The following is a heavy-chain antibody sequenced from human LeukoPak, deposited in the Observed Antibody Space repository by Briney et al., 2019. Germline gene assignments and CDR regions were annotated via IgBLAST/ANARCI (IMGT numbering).Heavy chain of an antibody. J-gene: IGHJ3*02. D-gene: IGHD3-10*01. CDR2: ISYDGSNK. Sequence: PGGSLRLSCAASGFTFSSYGMHWVRQAPGKGLEWVAVISYDGSNKYYADSVKCRFTISRDNSKNTLYLQMNSLRAEDTAVYYCAKRGSSAYAFDIWGQGTMVTVSS. CDR1: GFTFSSYG. V-gene: IGHV3-30*18. CDR3: AKRGSSAYAFDI.